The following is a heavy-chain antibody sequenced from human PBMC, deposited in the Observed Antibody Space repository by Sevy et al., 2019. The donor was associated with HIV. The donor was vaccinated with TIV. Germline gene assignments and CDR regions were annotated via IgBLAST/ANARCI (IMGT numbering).Heavy chain of an antibody. CDR2: IRYDGSNK. V-gene: IGHV3-30*02. D-gene: IGHD6-6*01. Sequence: GSLRLSCAASGFTFSSYGMHWVRQAPGKGLEWVAFIRYDGSNKYYADSVKGRFIISRDNSKNTLYLQMNSLRAEDTAVYYCAKDRRYSSSGTYYFDYWGQGTLVTVSS. J-gene: IGHJ4*02. CDR1: GFTFSSYG. CDR3: AKDRRYSSSGTYYFDY.